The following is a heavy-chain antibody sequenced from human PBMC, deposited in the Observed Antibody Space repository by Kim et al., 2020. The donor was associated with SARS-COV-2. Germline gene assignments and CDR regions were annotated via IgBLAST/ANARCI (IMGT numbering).Heavy chain of an antibody. D-gene: IGHD3-10*01. CDR3: ARDYPMVRGKNYYYYGMDV. J-gene: IGHJ6*02. V-gene: IGHV4-59*01. Sequence: SRVTISVDTSKNQFSLKLSSVTAADTAVYYCARDYPMVRGKNYYYYGMDVWGQGTTVTVSS.